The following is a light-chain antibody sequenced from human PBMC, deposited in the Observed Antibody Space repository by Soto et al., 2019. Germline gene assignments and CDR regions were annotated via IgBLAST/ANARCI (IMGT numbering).Light chain of an antibody. J-gene: IGLJ2*01. CDR2: GNS. CDR3: QSYDNNLSGLYVV. Sequence: QSVLTQPPSVSGAPGQRVTISCTGSSSNIGAGYHVHWYQQLPGTAPKLVMYGNSNRPSGVPDRFSGSKSGTSASLAITGLQAEDEADYYCQSYDNNLSGLYVVFGGGTKVTVL. CDR1: SSNIGAGYH. V-gene: IGLV1-40*01.